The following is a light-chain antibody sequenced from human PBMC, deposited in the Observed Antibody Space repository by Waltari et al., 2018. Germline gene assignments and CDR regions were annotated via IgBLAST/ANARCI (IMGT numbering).Light chain of an antibody. Sequence: QSVLTAPPSASGTPGQRVTISRSDSRSHSGSKTVNWYQPLPGTAPQLLIYSNNQRPSGVPARFSGSKSGTSASLAISGLQSEDEADYYCAAWDDSLNGYVFGTGTKVTVL. CDR1: RSHSGSKT. V-gene: IGLV1-44*01. J-gene: IGLJ1*01. CDR2: SNN. CDR3: AAWDDSLNGYV.